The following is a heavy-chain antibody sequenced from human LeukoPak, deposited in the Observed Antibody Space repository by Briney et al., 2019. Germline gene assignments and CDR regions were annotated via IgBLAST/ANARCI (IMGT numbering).Heavy chain of an antibody. CDR2: ISGSSRHT. V-gene: IGHV3-21*01. Sequence: GGSLRLSCAASGFTFSSYTMNWVRQAPGKGLEWVSSISGSSRHTYYADSVKGRFTISRDNAKNSLYLQMNSLRAEDTAVYYCARTANFAAGYYIDYWGQGTLVTVSS. J-gene: IGHJ4*02. CDR1: GFTFSSYT. CDR3: ARTANFAAGYYIDY. D-gene: IGHD6-13*01.